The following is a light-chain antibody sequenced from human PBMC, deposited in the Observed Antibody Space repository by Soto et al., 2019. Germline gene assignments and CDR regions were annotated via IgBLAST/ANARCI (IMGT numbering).Light chain of an antibody. V-gene: IGKV3-20*01. CDR1: QRVSSGN. CDR2: GAT. Sequence: EIVLTQSPGTLSLSPGERVTLSCRASQRVSSGNLAWYQQKPGQAPRLLIFGATIRATGIPDRFSGSGYGTDFTLTIDRLEPEDFAVYSCQQYGSSPLTFGQGTKVDIK. CDR3: QQYGSSPLT. J-gene: IGKJ1*01.